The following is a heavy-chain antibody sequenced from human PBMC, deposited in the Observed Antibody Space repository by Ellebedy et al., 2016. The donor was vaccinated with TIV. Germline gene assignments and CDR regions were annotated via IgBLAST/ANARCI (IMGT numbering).Heavy chain of an antibody. CDR1: RYSFTSYW. CDR2: IYPGDSDT. Sequence: KVSXKGSRYSFTSYWIGWVRQLPGKGLEWMGIIYPGDSDTRYSPSFQGQVTISADKSISTAYLQWSSLKASDTAMYYCARPSSNWGEVAIVAYWGQGTLVTVSS. D-gene: IGHD2-21*01. CDR3: ARPSSNWGEVAIVAY. V-gene: IGHV5-51*01. J-gene: IGHJ4*02.